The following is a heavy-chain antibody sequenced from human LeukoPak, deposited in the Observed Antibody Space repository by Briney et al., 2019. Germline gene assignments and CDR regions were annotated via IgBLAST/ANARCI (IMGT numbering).Heavy chain of an antibody. CDR3: ARDFRTQLDGYSPPYHFDF. J-gene: IGHJ4*02. V-gene: IGHV3-21*01. Sequence: PGGSLRLSCAASGFTFSTHSMSWVRQAPGKRLEWVSSIDSGSSHIYYADSMKGRFTISRDNAKNSLFLQMGSLRAEDTAVYYCARDFRTQLDGYSPPYHFDFWGQGALVTVSS. D-gene: IGHD5-24*01. CDR2: IDSGSSHI. CDR1: GFTFSTHS.